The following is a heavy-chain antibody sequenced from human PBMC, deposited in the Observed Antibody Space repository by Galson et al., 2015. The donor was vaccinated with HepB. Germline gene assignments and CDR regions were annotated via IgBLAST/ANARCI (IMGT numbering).Heavy chain of an antibody. D-gene: IGHD2-21*01. J-gene: IGHJ4*02. CDR2: ISASGAGT. CDR3: AKGGPCGGCACYWCDY. CDR1: GFTFSSYA. V-gene: IGHV3-23*01. Sequence: SLRLSCEASGFTFSSYAMSWVRQASGEGLEWVSTISASGAGTKYADSVTGRFTISRDNSENTLYLQMNSLRAEDTAVYYCAKGGPCGGCACYWCDYWGQGTLVTVSS.